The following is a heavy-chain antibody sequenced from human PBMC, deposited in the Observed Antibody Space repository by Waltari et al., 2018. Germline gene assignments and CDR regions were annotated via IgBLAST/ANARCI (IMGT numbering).Heavy chain of an antibody. V-gene: IGHV1-18*01. D-gene: IGHD3-22*01. CDR2: ISAYNGNT. J-gene: IGHJ5*02. Sequence: QVQLVQSGAEVKKPGASVKVSCKASGYTFTSYGISWVRQAPGQGLEWMGWISAYNGNTNYAQKLQGRVTMTTDTATSTAYMELRSLRSDDTAVYYCARDNPVLLRRPGNWFDPWGQGTLVTVSS. CDR1: GYTFTSYG. CDR3: ARDNPVLLRRPGNWFDP.